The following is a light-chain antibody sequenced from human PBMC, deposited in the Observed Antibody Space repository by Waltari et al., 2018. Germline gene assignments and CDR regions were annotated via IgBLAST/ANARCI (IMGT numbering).Light chain of an antibody. CDR1: QSISSY. CDR3: QQSYSTPLFT. CDR2: AAS. V-gene: IGKV1-39*01. Sequence: DIQMTQSPSSLSASVGDRVTITCRASQSISSYLNWYQQKPGKAPNLLIYAASSLQSGVPSRFSGCGSGTDFTLTISSLQPEDFATYYCQQSYSTPLFTFGPGTKVDIK. J-gene: IGKJ3*01.